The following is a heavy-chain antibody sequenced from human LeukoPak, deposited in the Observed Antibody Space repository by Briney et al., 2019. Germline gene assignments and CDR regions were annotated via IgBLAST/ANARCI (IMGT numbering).Heavy chain of an antibody. J-gene: IGHJ4*02. CDR2: IKEDGSER. V-gene: IGHV3-7*01. D-gene: IGHD4-17*01. CDR3: ASTYGDRYYFDY. CDR1: GFTFSSYW. Sequence: GGSLRLSCAASGFTFSSYWMSWVRQAPGKGLEWVANIKEDGSERYYVDSVKGRFTISRDNAKNSLYLQMNSLRAEDTAVYYCASTYGDRYYFDYWGQGTLVTVSS.